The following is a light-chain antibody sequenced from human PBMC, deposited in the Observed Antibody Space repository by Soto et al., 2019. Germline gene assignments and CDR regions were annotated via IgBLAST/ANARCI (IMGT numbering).Light chain of an antibody. V-gene: IGKV1-33*01. CDR2: DAS. CDR3: QQYLNVLT. Sequence: DLQMTQSPSSLSASVGDRITITCQASQDIRNHLNWYQQKPGKAPKTLIYDASNLEAGVPSRFGGSGSGTDFTFTISSLQPEDIATYYCQQYLNVLTFGGGTKVEIK. CDR1: QDIRNH. J-gene: IGKJ4*01.